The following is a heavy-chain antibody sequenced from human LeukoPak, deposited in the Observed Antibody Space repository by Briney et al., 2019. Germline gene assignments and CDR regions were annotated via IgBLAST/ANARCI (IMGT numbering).Heavy chain of an antibody. CDR1: GFTFSNSV. D-gene: IGHD3-16*01. V-gene: IGHV3-30*04. Sequence: GGSLRLSCAASGFTFSNSVMHWVRQAPGKGLEWVAGISDDGSSEHYADSVKGRFTISRDNSDKTLYVQMNSLRVEDTAVYYCARESYGSGHCAAFGIWGQGTLVTVSS. CDR2: ISDDGSSE. CDR3: ARESYGSGHCAAFGI. J-gene: IGHJ3*02.